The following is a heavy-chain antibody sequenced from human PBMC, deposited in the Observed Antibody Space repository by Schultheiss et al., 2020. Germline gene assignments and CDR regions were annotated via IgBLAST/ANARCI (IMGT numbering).Heavy chain of an antibody. CDR1: GFTFSYYG. CDR3: AKWSEQWLGSVTPEFDY. J-gene: IGHJ4*02. Sequence: GESLKISCASSGFTFSYYGMHWVRQAPGKGLEWVAVISYDGSNKYYADSVKGRFTISRDNSKDTLYLQMNSLRAEDTAVYYCAKWSEQWLGSVTPEFDYWGQGTPVTVSS. V-gene: IGHV3-30*18. CDR2: ISYDGSNK. D-gene: IGHD6-19*01.